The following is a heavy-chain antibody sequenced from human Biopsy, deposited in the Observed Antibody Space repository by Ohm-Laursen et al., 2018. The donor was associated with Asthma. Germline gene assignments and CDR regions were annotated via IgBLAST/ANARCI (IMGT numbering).Heavy chain of an antibody. CDR2: ISYDGTNQ. V-gene: IGHV3-30*03. J-gene: IGHJ6*02. D-gene: IGHD6-19*01. CDR1: GFSFSNYG. Sequence: SLRLSCAASGFSFSNYGMHWVRQAPGKGLEWVADISYDGTNQYYADSVKGRFTISRDNSKNTLYLQMNSLSAEDTAMYYCARAYSSGWSRGMDVWGQGTTVTVSS. CDR3: ARAYSSGWSRGMDV.